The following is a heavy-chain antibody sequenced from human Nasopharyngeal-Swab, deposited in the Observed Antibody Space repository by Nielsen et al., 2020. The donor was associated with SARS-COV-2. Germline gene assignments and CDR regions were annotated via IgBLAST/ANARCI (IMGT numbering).Heavy chain of an antibody. D-gene: IGHD2-8*01. CDR2: INPSGGST. CDR1: GCTFTSYY. Sequence: GSVRVSCKASGCTFTSYYMHWVRQTPGQGLEWMGIINPSGGSTSYAQKFQGRVTMTRDTSTSTVYMELSSLRSEDTAVYYCARVSRGLMVYAMGDLDYWGQGTLVTVSS. V-gene: IGHV1-46*01. CDR3: ARVSRGLMVYAMGDLDY. J-gene: IGHJ4*02.